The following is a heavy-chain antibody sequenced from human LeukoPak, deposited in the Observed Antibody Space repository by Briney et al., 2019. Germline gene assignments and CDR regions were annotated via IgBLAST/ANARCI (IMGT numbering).Heavy chain of an antibody. CDR3: ARANGDYQYYFDY. D-gene: IGHD4-17*01. Sequence: ASVKVSCKASGYTFTNYGVSWVRQAPGQGLEWMGRISAYNGNTKYAQKLQGRVTITIDTSTSTAYMELRSLRSDDTAVYYCARANGDYQYYFDYWGQGTLVTVSS. CDR1: GYTFTNYG. CDR2: ISAYNGNT. V-gene: IGHV1-18*01. J-gene: IGHJ4*02.